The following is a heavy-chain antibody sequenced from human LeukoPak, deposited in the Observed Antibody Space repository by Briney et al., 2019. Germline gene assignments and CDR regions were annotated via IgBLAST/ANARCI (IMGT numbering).Heavy chain of an antibody. J-gene: IGHJ4*02. CDR1: GYSFTSYW. Sequence: GESLKISCNGSGYSFTSYWIGLVRQMPGKGQEWMGIIYPGYSDTRYSPSFQGQVTISADKSISTAYLQWSSLKTSDTAMYYCARRRLGYCSSTSCYAPPYYFDYWGQGTLVTVSS. CDR3: ARRRLGYCSSTSCYAPPYYFDY. CDR2: IYPGYSDT. D-gene: IGHD2-2*01. V-gene: IGHV5-51*01.